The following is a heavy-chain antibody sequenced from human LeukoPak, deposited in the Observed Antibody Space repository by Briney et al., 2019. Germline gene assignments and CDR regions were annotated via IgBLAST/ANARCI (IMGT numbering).Heavy chain of an antibody. D-gene: IGHD6-13*01. CDR1: GYTFTSYG. J-gene: IGHJ3*02. CDR2: ISAYNGNT. CDR3: ARDSFRIAAAGRGDGFDI. Sequence: ASVKVSCKASGYTFTSYGISWVRQAPGQGLEWMGWISAYNGNTNYAQKLQGRVTMTTDTSTSTAYMELRSLRSDDTAVYYCARDSFRIAAAGRGDGFDIWGQGTMVTVSS. V-gene: IGHV1-18*01.